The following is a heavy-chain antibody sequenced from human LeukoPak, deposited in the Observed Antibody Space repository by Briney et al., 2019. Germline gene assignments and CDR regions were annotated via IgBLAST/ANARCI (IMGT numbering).Heavy chain of an antibody. CDR1: GYTFTGYY. V-gene: IGHV1-2*02. CDR3: AREEGYCSSTICSAPFDY. D-gene: IGHD2-2*01. Sequence: ASVKVSCKASGYTFTGYYMHWVRQAPGQGLEWMGWINPNSGGTKYAQKFQGRVTMTRDTSISTVYMEVSRLRSDDTAVYYCAREEGYCSSTICSAPFDYWSQGTLVIVSS. J-gene: IGHJ4*02. CDR2: INPNSGGT.